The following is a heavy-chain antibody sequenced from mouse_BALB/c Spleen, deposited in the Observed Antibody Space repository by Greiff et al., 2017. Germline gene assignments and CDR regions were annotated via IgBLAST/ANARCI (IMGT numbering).Heavy chain of an antibody. Sequence: QVQLKESGPGLVAPSQSLSITCTVSGFSLTSYGVHWVRQPPGKGLEWLGVIWAGGSTNYNSALMSRLSISKDNSKSQVFLKMNSLQTDDTAMYYCARSYYGYGVDYWGQGTTLTVSS. CDR3: ARSYYGYGVDY. CDR1: GFSLTSYG. J-gene: IGHJ2*01. V-gene: IGHV2-9*02. D-gene: IGHD1-2*01. CDR2: IWAGGST.